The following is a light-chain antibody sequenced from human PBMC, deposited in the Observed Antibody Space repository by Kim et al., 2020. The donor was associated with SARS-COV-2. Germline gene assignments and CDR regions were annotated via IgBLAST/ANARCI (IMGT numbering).Light chain of an antibody. CDR1: SRRMYS. CDR2: GKY. Sequence: ALGQTVRLTCQGDSRRMYSATWYQQRPGQAPTLVLYGKYDRPSGIPHRFSGSASGNTASLTITGAQAEDEADYYCSSRDSSGDHVVFGGGTKLTVL. V-gene: IGLV3-19*01. J-gene: IGLJ3*02. CDR3: SSRDSSGDHVV.